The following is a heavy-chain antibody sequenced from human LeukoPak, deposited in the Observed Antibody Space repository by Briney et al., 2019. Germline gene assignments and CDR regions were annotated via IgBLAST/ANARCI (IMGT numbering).Heavy chain of an antibody. V-gene: IGHV1-2*02. CDR2: INPNSGGT. CDR3: ARDYLYSSSRDVLIEYFQH. Sequence: ASVKVSCKASGYTFTGYYMHWVRQAPGQGLEWMGWINPNSGGTNYAQKFQGRVTMTRDTSISTAYMELSRLRSDDTAVYYCARDYLYSSSRDVLIEYFQHWGQGTLVTVSS. J-gene: IGHJ1*01. CDR1: GYTFTGYY. D-gene: IGHD6-13*01.